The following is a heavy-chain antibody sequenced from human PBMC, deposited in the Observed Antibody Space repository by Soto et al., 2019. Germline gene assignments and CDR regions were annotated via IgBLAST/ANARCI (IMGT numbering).Heavy chain of an antibody. CDR1: GLNFVDYA. D-gene: IGHD5-12*01. V-gene: IGHV3-9*01. Sequence: PGGALRLSCEASGLNFVDYAMHWVRHAPGKGLQWVQGISWNGNTIDYVDSVKGRFIISRDNSKNTLFLQMNSLRPDDTGFYYIANTPGGMATTYFDYLGQGTLVTVSS. CDR3: ANTPGGMATTYFDY. CDR2: ISWNGNTI. J-gene: IGHJ4*02.